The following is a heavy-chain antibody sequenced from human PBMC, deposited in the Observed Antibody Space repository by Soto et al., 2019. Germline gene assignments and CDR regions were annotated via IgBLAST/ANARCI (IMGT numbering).Heavy chain of an antibody. CDR3: ARELYSCGGDCPYYMDY. D-gene: IGHD2-21*02. V-gene: IGHV1-46*01. Sequence: QAQLVQSGAEGKKPGASVRVSCKTSGYPFTDYFIHWVRQAPGQGLEWMGIISLYHHSTSYAQKFQGRLNVTADTSTTTVYMDLSSLTSEDSAVYWCARELYSCGGDCPYYMDYWGQGTLVTVSS. CDR2: ISLYHHST. J-gene: IGHJ4*02. CDR1: GYPFTDYF.